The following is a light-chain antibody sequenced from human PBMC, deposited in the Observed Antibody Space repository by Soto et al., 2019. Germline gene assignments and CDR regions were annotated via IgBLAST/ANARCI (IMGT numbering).Light chain of an antibody. J-gene: IGLJ1*01. CDR2: EVS. CDR3: SSYAGSDIYV. V-gene: IGLV2-8*01. CDR1: SSDVGGYNY. Sequence: QSVLTQPPSASGSPGQSVTISCTGTSSDVGGYNYVSWYQQHPGKAPKFIIYEVSKRPSGVPDRFSGSKSGNTASLTVSGLQAEDEADYYCSSYAGSDIYVFGTGTRSPS.